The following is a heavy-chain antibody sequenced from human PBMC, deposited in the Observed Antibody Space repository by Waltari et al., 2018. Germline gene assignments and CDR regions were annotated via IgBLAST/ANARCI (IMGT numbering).Heavy chain of an antibody. CDR3: ARSIAARPFDY. Sequence: EVQLVETGGGLIQPGGSLRLSCAASGFTVSSNYMSWVRQAPGKGLEWVSFIYSGGGTYSSESGKGRFTISRDNSKNTLYLQMNSLRAEDTAVYYCARSIAARPFDYWGQGTLVTVSS. CDR2: IYSGGGT. CDR1: GFTVSSNY. J-gene: IGHJ4*02. V-gene: IGHV3-53*02. D-gene: IGHD6-6*01.